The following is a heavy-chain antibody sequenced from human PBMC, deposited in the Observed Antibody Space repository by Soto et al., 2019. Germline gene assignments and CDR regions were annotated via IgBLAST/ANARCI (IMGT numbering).Heavy chain of an antibody. CDR1: GFTFSSYG. CDR3: ASDYPQGHQLRFGESS. CDR2: IWYDGSNK. D-gene: IGHD3-10*01. J-gene: IGHJ5*02. V-gene: IGHV3-33*01. Sequence: GGSLRLSCAASGFTFSSYGMHWVRQAPGKGLEWVAVIWYDGSNKYYADSVKGRFTISRDNSKNTLYLQMNSLRAEDTAVYYCASDYPQGHQLRFGESSWGQGTLVTVSS.